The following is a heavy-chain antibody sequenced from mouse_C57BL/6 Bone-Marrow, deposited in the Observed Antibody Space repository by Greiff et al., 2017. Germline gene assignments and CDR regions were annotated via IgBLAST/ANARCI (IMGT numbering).Heavy chain of an antibody. CDR2: IYWDDDK. V-gene: IGHV8-12*01. J-gene: IGHJ3*01. Sequence: QVTLKESGPGILQSSQTLSLTCSFSGFSLSTSGMGVSWIRQPSGKGLEWLAHIYWDDDKRYNPSLKSRLTISKDTSRNQVFLKITSVDTADTATYYWARRSYYSNGGFAYWGQGTLVTVSA. CDR3: ARRSYYSNGGFAY. CDR1: GFSLSTSGMG. D-gene: IGHD2-5*01.